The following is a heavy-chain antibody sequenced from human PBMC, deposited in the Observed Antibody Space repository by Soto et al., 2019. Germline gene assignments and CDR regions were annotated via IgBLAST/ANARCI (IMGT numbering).Heavy chain of an antibody. V-gene: IGHV3-7*01. D-gene: IGHD6-25*01. CDR1: GFALRTYW. J-gene: IGHJ4*02. CDR2: IKQDGSAK. Sequence: EAQLVGSGGGLVQPGESLRLSCAASGFALRTYWMSWVRQAPGKGLEWVANIKQDGSAKFYVDSVRGRFTISRDNANNSLYLQLNSLRAEDTAVYYCARDDGYRVFACWGQGILVTVSS. CDR3: ARDDGYRVFAC.